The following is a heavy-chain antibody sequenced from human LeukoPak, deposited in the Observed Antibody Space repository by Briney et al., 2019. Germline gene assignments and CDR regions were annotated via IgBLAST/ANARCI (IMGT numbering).Heavy chain of an antibody. CDR2: IYYSGST. CDR1: GGSISSSSYY. Sequence: SETLSLTCTVSGGSISSSSYYWGWIRQPPGQGLEWIGSIYYSGSTYYNPSLKSRVTISVDTSKNQFSLKLSSVTAADTAVYYCARRDYYYYYMDVWGKGTTVTVSS. V-gene: IGHV4-39*01. J-gene: IGHJ6*03. CDR3: ARRDYYYYYMDV.